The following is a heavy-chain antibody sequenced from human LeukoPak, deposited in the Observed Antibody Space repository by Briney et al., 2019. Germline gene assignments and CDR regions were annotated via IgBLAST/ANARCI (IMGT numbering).Heavy chain of an antibody. D-gene: IGHD5-24*01. CDR1: GYTFTSYY. CDR2: INPSGGST. CDR3: ASGARWLQSDY. V-gene: IGHV1-46*01. J-gene: IGHJ4*02. Sequence: ASVKVSCKASGYTFTSYYIHWVRQAPGQGLEWMGIINPSGGSTTYAQKFQGRVTMTRDMSTSTVYMELSSLRSEDTAVYYCASGARWLQSDYWGREPWSPSPQ.